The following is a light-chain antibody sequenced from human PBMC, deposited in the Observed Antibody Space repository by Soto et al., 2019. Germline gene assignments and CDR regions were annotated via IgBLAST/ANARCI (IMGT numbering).Light chain of an antibody. J-gene: IGKJ1*01. CDR3: QQSYSTPRT. Sequence: DIQMTQSPSSLSASVGDRVTITCRASQSISNYLNWYQQKPGKAPKLLMFAASSLQSGVPSRFSARRSGTDFTLTISSLQPEDFATYYCQQSYSTPRTFGQGTKVEIK. CDR2: AAS. V-gene: IGKV1-39*01. CDR1: QSISNY.